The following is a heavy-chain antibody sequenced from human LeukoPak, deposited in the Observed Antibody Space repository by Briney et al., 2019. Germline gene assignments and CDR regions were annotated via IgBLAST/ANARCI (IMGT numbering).Heavy chain of an antibody. D-gene: IGHD5-12*01. J-gene: IGHJ4*02. CDR2: ISYDGSNK. Sequence: GGSLRLSCAASGFTFSSYWMHWVRQAPGKGLEWVTVISYDGSNKYYADSVKGRFTISRDNSKNTLYLQMNSLRAEDTAVYYCARDGVWEWLPKYCFDYWGQGTLVTVSS. CDR1: GFTFSSYW. V-gene: IGHV3-30-3*01. CDR3: ARDGVWEWLPKYCFDY.